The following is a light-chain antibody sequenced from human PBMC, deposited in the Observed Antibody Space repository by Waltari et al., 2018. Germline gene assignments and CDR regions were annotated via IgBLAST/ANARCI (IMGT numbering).Light chain of an antibody. CDR2: QDT. CDR1: GLGDKY. J-gene: IGLJ2*01. CDR3: QAWDSSSEMV. V-gene: IGLV3-1*01. Sequence: ELTQPPSVSVSPGQTVSITCSGDGLGDKYACWYHQKPGQSPILVIYQDTKRPSGIPERFSGSNSGNTATLTISGTQAMDEADYYCQAWDSSSEMVFGGGTKLTVL.